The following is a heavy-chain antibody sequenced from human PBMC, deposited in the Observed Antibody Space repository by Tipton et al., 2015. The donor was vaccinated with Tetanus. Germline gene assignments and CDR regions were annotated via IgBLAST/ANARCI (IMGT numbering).Heavy chain of an antibody. CDR1: GGSVRSGSYS. D-gene: IGHD3-3*01. J-gene: IGHJ5*02. CDR2: VSYSGRT. CDR3: ARSHVFRFTLFGEEIARSGRFDP. V-gene: IGHV4-61*01. Sequence: TLSLTCTVSGGSVRSGSYSWNWIRQPPGKGLEWLAYVSYSGRTNSNYSLKSRITVSQDKSKNQFSLKLTSVTAADTAVYYCARSHVFRFTLFGEEIARSGRFDPWGQGISVTVSS.